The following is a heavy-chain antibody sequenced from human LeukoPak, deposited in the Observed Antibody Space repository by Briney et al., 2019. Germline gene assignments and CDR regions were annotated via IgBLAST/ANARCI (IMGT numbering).Heavy chain of an antibody. J-gene: IGHJ4*02. V-gene: IGHV3-74*01. D-gene: IGHD2-15*01. CDR1: GFTFSRNW. Sequence: PGRSLRLSYAASGFTFSRNWMHCVRQVPWNGLVWVSRINSDGRSTNYADSVKGRFTISRDNAKNTLYLQMNSLRAEDTAVYYCAVNGVAAYYFDYWGQGTLVTVSS. CDR3: AVNGVAAYYFDY. CDR2: INSDGRST.